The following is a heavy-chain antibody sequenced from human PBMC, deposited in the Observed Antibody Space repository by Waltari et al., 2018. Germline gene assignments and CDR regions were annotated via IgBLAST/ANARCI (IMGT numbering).Heavy chain of an antibody. J-gene: IGHJ4*02. D-gene: IGHD5-18*01. Sequence: VQLVESGGGVVQPGESLGLSCAASGFPFSHYGMHGVRQAPGKGLEWVEFIRYDGNNKFYADSVKGRFTISRDNSKNALYLQMNSLRAEDTAVFYCAKDSHSDGYNLDYWGQGALVTVSS. CDR2: IRYDGNNK. V-gene: IGHV3-30*02. CDR3: AKDSHSDGYNLDY. CDR1: GFPFSHYG.